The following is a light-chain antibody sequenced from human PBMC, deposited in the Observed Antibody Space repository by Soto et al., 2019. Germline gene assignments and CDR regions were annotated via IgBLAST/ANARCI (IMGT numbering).Light chain of an antibody. CDR1: QSISAN. V-gene: IGKV3-11*01. J-gene: IGKJ5*01. CDR3: QQRSNWPPIT. Sequence: EIVMTQSPATLSVSPGERATLSCRASQSISANLAWYQQKPGQAPRLLIYDASNRATGIPARFSGSGSGTDFTLTIRSLEPEDFAVYYCQQRSNWPPITFGQGTRREIK. CDR2: DAS.